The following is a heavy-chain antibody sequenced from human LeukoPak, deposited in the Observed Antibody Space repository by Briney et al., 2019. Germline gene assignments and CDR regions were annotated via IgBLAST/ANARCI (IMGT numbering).Heavy chain of an antibody. Sequence: PGGSLRLSCAASGFTFDDYGMSWVRHAPGKGLEWVSGINWNGGSTGYADSVKGRFTISRDNAKNSLYLQMNSLRAEDTAVYYCAREGRGYKVAKFDYWGQGTLVTVSS. V-gene: IGHV3-20*04. CDR1: GFTFDDYG. D-gene: IGHD3-22*01. CDR2: INWNGGST. J-gene: IGHJ4*02. CDR3: AREGRGYKVAKFDY.